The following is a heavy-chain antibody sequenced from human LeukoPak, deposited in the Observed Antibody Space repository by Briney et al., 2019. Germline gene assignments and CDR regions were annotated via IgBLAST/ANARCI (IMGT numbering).Heavy chain of an antibody. D-gene: IGHD1-26*01. J-gene: IGHJ4*02. CDR1: GYTFTGYY. V-gene: IGHV1-2*06. Sequence: ASVKVSCKASGYTFTGYYMHWVRQALGQGLEWMGRINPNSGGTNYAQKFQGRVTMTRDTSISTAYMELSRLRSDDTAVYYCARRLSGSYLDYWGQGTLVTVSS. CDR2: INPNSGGT. CDR3: ARRLSGSYLDY.